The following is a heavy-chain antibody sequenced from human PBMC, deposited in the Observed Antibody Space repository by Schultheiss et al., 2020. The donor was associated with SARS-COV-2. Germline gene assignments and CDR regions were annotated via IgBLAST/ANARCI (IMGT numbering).Heavy chain of an antibody. CDR3: ARLTGTTTDL. J-gene: IGHJ2*01. CDR2: IYTSGST. D-gene: IGHD1-7*01. CDR1: GGSISSGSYY. Sequence: SQTLSLTCTVSGGSISSGSYYWSWIRQPAGKGLEWIGRIYTSGSTNYNPSLKSRVSISVDTSKDQFSLKLTSVTAADTAVYYCARLTGTTTDLWGRGTLVTVSS. V-gene: IGHV4-61*02.